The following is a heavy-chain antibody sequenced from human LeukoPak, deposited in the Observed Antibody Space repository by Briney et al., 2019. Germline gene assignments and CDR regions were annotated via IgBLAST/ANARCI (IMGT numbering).Heavy chain of an antibody. CDR2: IYHSGST. CDR1: GYSISSGYY. CDR3: ARDKYGDLDY. D-gene: IGHD4-17*01. J-gene: IGHJ4*02. V-gene: IGHV4-38-2*02. Sequence: SETLSLTCTVSGYSISSGYYWGWIRQPPGKGLEWIGSIYHSGSTYYNPSLKSRVTISVDTSKNQFSLKLSSVTAADTAVYYCARDKYGDLDYWGQGTLVTVSS.